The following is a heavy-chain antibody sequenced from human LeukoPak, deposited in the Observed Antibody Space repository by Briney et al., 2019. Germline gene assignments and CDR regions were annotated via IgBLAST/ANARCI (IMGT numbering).Heavy chain of an antibody. V-gene: IGHV3-21*01. D-gene: IGHD2-21*01. CDR1: GFTFSSYS. Sequence: GGSLRLSCAASGFTFSSYSMNWVRQAPGKGLEWVSSISSSSSYIYYADSVKGRFTISRDNSKNTLYLQMNSLRAEDTAVYYCAEWGTYCGGDCYSGYYYYYMDVWGKGTTVTVSS. CDR2: ISSSSSYI. J-gene: IGHJ6*03. CDR3: AEWGTYCGGDCYSGYYYYYMDV.